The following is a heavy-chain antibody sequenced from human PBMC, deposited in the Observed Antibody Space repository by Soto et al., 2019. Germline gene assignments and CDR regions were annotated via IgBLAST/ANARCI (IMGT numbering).Heavy chain of an antibody. V-gene: IGHV3-30*18. CDR2: IAYDGSDK. CDR1: GFSFSNYG. J-gene: IGHJ4*02. CDR3: AKVEVAYDY. D-gene: IGHD5-12*01. Sequence: QVQLVQSGGGVVQPGRSLRFSCAASGFSFSNYGMHWVRQAPGKGLEWVALIAYDGSDKYYADSVKGRFTISRDNSKKMLYLQMNSLRPDDTAVYFCAKVEVAYDYWGQGALVIVSS.